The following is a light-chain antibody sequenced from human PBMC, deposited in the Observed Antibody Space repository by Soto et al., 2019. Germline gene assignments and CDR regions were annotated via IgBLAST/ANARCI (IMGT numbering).Light chain of an antibody. V-gene: IGKV3-15*01. CDR1: QSISSR. Sequence: PGTLSVSPGERVTLSCRASQSISSRLVWYQRKPGQTPRLLIYDASTRATGMPGRFSGSGSGTEFTLTISSLQSEDFAVYYCQQYNNWPLTFGGGTKVDIK. CDR3: QQYNNWPLT. J-gene: IGKJ4*01. CDR2: DAS.